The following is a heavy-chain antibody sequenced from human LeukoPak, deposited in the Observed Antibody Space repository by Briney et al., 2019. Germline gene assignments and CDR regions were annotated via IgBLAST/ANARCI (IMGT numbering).Heavy chain of an antibody. CDR2: IYYSGNI. Sequence: SETLSLTCTVSGGSIRSYYWRWIRQPPGKGLEWIGYIYYSGNIKYNPSLKSRVTISVDTSKNQFSLKLTSVTAADTAVYYCARYLEYCSITSCYAEFDPWGQGTLVTVSS. CDR1: GGSIRSYY. V-gene: IGHV4-59*08. CDR3: ARYLEYCSITSCYAEFDP. D-gene: IGHD2-2*01. J-gene: IGHJ5*02.